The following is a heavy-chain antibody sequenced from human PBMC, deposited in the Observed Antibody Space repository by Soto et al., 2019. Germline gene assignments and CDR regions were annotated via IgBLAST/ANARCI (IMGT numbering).Heavy chain of an antibody. CDR1: GGTFSSYA. CDR3: ARDNCRPQLGGNYYYITDV. Sequence: QVQLVQAGAEVKEPGSSVKVSCQASGGTFSSYAHSWVRQAPGQGLEWMGGIIPLFRTPDYAQKFQGRVTITADESTSTAYMELSSLRSEDTAIYYCARDNCRPQLGGNYYYITDVWGQGTTITVSS. V-gene: IGHV1-69*12. D-gene: IGHD1-20*01. CDR2: IIPLFRTP. J-gene: IGHJ6*02.